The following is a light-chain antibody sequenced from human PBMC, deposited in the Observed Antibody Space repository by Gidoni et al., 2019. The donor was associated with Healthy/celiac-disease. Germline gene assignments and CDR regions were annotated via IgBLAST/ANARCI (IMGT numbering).Light chain of an antibody. J-gene: IGKJ1*01. CDR2: KAS. Sequence: DIQMTQSPSTLSASVGDRDTITCRASQSISSWLAWYQQKPGKAPQLLIYKASRLESGVPSRCSGSVSGTEFTLTISSLQPDDFATDYCQQYNSYWTFGQGTKVEIK. V-gene: IGKV1-5*03. CDR3: QQYNSYWT. CDR1: QSISSW.